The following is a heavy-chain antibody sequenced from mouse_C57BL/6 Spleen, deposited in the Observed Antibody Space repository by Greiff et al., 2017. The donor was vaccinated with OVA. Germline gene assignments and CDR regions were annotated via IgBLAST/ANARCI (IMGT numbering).Heavy chain of an antibody. V-gene: IGHV1-53*01. CDR1: GYTFTSYW. CDR2: INPSNGGT. D-gene: IGHD1-1*01. Sequence: VKLQQPGTELVKPGASVKLSCKASGYTFTSYWMHWVKQRPGQGLEWIGNINPSNGGTNYNEKFKSKATLTVDKSSSTAYMQLSSLTSEDSAVYYCARSVGNYYGSSPWFAYWGQGTLVTVSA. J-gene: IGHJ3*01. CDR3: ARSVGNYYGSSPWFAY.